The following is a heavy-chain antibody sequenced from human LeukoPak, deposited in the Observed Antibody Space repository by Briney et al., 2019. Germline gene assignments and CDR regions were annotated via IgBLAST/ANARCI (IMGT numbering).Heavy chain of an antibody. CDR1: GYTFTGYY. Sequence: ASVKVSCKASGYTFTGYYMHWVRQAPGLGLEWMGWINPNSGGTNYAQKFQGRVTMTRDTSISTAYMELSRLRSDDTTVYYCARVLGSGSYPFKKYYFDYWGQGTLVTVSS. CDR2: INPNSGGT. J-gene: IGHJ4*02. CDR3: ARVLGSGSYPFKKYYFDY. V-gene: IGHV1-2*02. D-gene: IGHD1-26*01.